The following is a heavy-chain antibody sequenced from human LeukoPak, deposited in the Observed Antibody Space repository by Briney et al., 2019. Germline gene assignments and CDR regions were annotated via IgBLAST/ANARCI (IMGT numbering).Heavy chain of an antibody. CDR1: GFTFSSYS. CDR3: ARSFSNTVRGVGDS. D-gene: IGHD3-10*01. V-gene: IGHV3-21*01. CDR2: ISTSSSYI. Sequence: GGSLRLSCAASGFTFSSYSMNWVRQAPGKGLEWVSSISTSSSYIYYADSVKGRFTISRDNAKNTLYLQMNSLRVEDTALYYCARSFSNTVRGVGDSWGQGTLVTVSS. J-gene: IGHJ4*02.